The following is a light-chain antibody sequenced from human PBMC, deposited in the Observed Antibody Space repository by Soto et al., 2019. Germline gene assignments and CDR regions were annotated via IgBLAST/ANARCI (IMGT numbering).Light chain of an antibody. CDR2: GTS. J-gene: IGKJ1*01. V-gene: IGKV3-20*01. Sequence: EIVLTQSPGTLSLYPWEIATLSCRASQSVSSSYLAWYQQKPGQAPRLLIYGTSSRATGIPSRFSGSGSGTDFTLTISRLEPEDFAVYHCQQHGSSGTFGQGTKVDIK. CDR3: QQHGSSGT. CDR1: QSVSSSY.